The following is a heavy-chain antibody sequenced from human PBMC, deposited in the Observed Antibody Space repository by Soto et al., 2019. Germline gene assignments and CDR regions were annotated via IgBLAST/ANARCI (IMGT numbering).Heavy chain of an antibody. CDR1: GYTFTSYA. CDR3: ARGGPIGANKRSIVTFDY. V-gene: IGHV1-3*01. CDR2: INAGNGNT. D-gene: IGHD1-26*01. J-gene: IGHJ4*02. Sequence: ASVKVSCKASGYTFTSYAMHWVRQAPGQRLEWMGWINAGNGNTKYSQKFQGRVTITRDTSASTAYMELSSLRSEDTAVYYCARGGPIGANKRSIVTFDYWAQGPLVTVPS.